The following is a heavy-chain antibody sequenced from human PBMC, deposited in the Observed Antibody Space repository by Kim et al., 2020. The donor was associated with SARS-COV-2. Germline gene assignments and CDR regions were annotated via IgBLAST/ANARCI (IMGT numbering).Heavy chain of an antibody. J-gene: IGHJ4*01. CDR3: ARRSSGLYIRPVDY. V-gene: IGHV4-39*01. Sequence: SETLSLTCSVFGDSISGSPYYWGRMRQAPGQGLEWIGSIHDSGTSYYKPSLQSRVTVSVYTSKNQFSLKLTSVTAADTSDYCCARRSSGLYIRPVDYCG. CDR1: GDSISGSPYY. CDR2: IHDSGTS. D-gene: IGHD6-19*01.